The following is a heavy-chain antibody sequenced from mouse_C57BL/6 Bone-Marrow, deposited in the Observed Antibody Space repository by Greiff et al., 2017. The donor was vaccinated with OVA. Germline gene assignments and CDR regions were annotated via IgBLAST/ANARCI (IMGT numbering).Heavy chain of an antibody. CDR2: IRLKSDNYAT. CDR1: GFTFSNYW. D-gene: IGHD1-1*01. Sequence: EVKLMESGGGLVQPGGSMKLSCVASGFTFSNYWMNWVRQSPEKGLEWVAQIRLKSDNYATHYAESVKGRFTISRDDSKSSVDRKKNNLRAEDTGMYYGTPYYGSSTGGNWYFDVWGTGTTVTVSS. CDR3: TPYYGSSTGGNWYFDV. J-gene: IGHJ1*03. V-gene: IGHV6-3*01.